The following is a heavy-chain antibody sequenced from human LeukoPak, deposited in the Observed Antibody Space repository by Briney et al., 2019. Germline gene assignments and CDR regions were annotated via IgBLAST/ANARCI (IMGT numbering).Heavy chain of an antibody. V-gene: IGHV4-31*03. CDR1: GGSISSGGYY. Sequence: SSETLSLTCTVSGGSISSGGYYWSWIRQHRGKGLEWIGYIYYSGSTYYTPSLKSRVTISVDTSKNQFSLKLSSVTAADTAVYYCARDAVDAFDIWGQGTMVTVSS. J-gene: IGHJ3*02. CDR2: IYYSGST. CDR3: ARDAVDAFDI.